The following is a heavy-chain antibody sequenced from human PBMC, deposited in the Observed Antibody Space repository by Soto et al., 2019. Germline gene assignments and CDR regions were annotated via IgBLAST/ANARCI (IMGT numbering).Heavy chain of an antibody. V-gene: IGHV5-51*01. J-gene: IGHJ6*02. D-gene: IGHD3-3*01. CDR3: ARQVFLERTNSYYYYGMDV. CDR1: GYSFTSYW. CDR2: IYPGDSDT. Sequence: GESLKISCKGSGYSFTSYWIGWVRQMPGKGLEWMGIIYPGDSDTRYSPSFQGQVTISADKSISTAYLQWSSLKASDTAMYYCARQVFLERTNSYYYYGMDVWGQGTTVTVSS.